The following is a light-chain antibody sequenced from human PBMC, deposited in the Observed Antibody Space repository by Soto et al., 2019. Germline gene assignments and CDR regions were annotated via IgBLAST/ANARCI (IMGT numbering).Light chain of an antibody. J-gene: IGLJ1*01. CDR2: DVS. CDR1: SSDVGGYNY. CDR3: WSYAGSYTDV. Sequence: QSALTQPRSVSGSPGQSVTISCTGTSSDVGGYNYVSWYQQHQGKAPQLMIYDVSTRPSGVPDRLSGSKSGNTASLTISGLQAEDEADYYCWSYAGSYTDVSVTGTKLTVL. V-gene: IGLV2-11*01.